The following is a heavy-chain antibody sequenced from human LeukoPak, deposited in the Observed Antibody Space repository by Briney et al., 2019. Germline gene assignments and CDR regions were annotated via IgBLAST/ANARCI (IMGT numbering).Heavy chain of an antibody. Sequence: PSETLSLTCTVSGGSISSYYWSWIRQPPGKGLEWIGYIYYSGSTNYNPSLKSRVTISVDTSKNQFSLKLSSVTAADTAVYYCAREVLAGVVDYWGQGTLVTVSS. D-gene: IGHD3-10*01. CDR1: GGSISSYY. J-gene: IGHJ4*02. CDR2: IYYSGST. CDR3: AREVLAGVVDY. V-gene: IGHV4-59*01.